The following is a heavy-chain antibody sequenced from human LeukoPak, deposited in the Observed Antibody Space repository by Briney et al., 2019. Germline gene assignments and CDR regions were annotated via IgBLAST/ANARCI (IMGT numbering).Heavy chain of an antibody. J-gene: IGHJ4*02. D-gene: IGHD3-10*01. CDR3: ARGHINYYGSGSYY. Sequence: ASVKVSCKASGGTFSSYAISWVRQAPGQGLEWMGWINPNSGGTNYAQKFQGRVTMTRDTSISTAYMELSRLRSDDTAVYYCARGHINYYGSGSYYWGQGTLVTVSS. CDR1: GGTFSSYA. V-gene: IGHV1-2*02. CDR2: INPNSGGT.